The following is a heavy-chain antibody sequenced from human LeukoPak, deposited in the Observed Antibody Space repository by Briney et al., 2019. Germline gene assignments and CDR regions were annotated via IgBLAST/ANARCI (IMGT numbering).Heavy chain of an antibody. J-gene: IGHJ4*02. CDR2: ISSSSSTI. CDR3: ARSGYSGYGYFDY. V-gene: IGHV3-48*01. CDR1: GFTFSSYS. D-gene: IGHD5-12*01. Sequence: TGGSLRLSCAASGFTFSSYSMNWVRQAPGKGLEWVSYISSSSSTIYYAGSVKGRFTISRDNAKNSLYLQMNSLRAEDTAVYYCARSGYSGYGYFDYWGQGTLVTVSS.